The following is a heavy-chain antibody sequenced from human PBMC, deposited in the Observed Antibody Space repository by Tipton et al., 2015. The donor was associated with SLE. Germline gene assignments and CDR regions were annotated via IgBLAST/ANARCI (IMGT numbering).Heavy chain of an antibody. Sequence: TLSLTCTVSGGSISSHYWSWIRQPPGKGLEWIGYIYNSGSGNYNPSLKSRVTISVDTSKHQFSLKLSSVSAADTAVYYCARSDYYDSSGYYSYAFDIWGQGTMVTVSS. CDR1: GGSISSHY. V-gene: IGHV4-59*11. CDR3: ARSDYYDSSGYYSYAFDI. D-gene: IGHD3-22*01. J-gene: IGHJ3*02. CDR2: IYNSGSG.